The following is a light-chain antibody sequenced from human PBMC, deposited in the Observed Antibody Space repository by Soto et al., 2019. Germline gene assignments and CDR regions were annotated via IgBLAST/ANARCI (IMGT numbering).Light chain of an antibody. Sequence: QSALTQPPSASGSPGQSVTISRTGTTSDVGGYKYVSWYQQHPGTAPKVIIYEVNQRPSGVPDRFSGSKSGNTASLTVSGLQAEDEAVYHCSSYAGSNNLVFGGGTKLTVL. CDR1: TSDVGGYKY. CDR3: SSYAGSNNLV. CDR2: EVN. V-gene: IGLV2-8*01. J-gene: IGLJ3*02.